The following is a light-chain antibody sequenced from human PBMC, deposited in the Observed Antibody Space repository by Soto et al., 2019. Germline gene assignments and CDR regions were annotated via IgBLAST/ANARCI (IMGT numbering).Light chain of an antibody. CDR2: GAS. CDR1: QSINSRY. Sequence: EIVLTQSPGTLSLSPGERATLSCRASQSINSRYLAWYQQKPGQAPRLLIYGASSRATAIPDRFSGSGSGTDFTLTISGLEPEDVAVYYCQQFGSSPGFTFGPGTKVDIK. V-gene: IGKV3-20*01. CDR3: QQFGSSPGFT. J-gene: IGKJ3*01.